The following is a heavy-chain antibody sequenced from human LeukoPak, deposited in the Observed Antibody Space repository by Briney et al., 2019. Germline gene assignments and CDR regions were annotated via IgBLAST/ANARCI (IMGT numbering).Heavy chain of an antibody. J-gene: IGHJ4*02. Sequence: ASVKVSCKASGYTFTSYGISWVRQAPGQGLEWMGWISAYNGNTNYAQKLQGRVTMTTDTSTSTAYMELRSLRSDDTAVYYCARGIVVVPAAIQVSFDYWGQGTLVTVSS. CDR1: GYTFTSYG. D-gene: IGHD2-2*02. CDR3: ARGIVVVPAAIQVSFDY. CDR2: ISAYNGNT. V-gene: IGHV1-18*01.